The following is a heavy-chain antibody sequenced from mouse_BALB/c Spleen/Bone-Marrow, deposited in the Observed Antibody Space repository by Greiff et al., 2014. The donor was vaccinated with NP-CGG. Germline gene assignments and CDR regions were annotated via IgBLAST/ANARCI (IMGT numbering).Heavy chain of an antibody. J-gene: IGHJ4*01. D-gene: IGHD1-2*01. Sequence: QVQLQQSGPGLVAPSQSLSISCTVSGFSLTSYGVHWVRQPPGKGLEWLGVIWADGSTNYNSALMSRLSISKDNSKSQVFLKMNSLQTDDTAMYYCARITTATGAIDYWGQGTSVTVSS. CDR3: ARITTATGAIDY. CDR2: IWADGST. V-gene: IGHV2-9*02. CDR1: GFSLTSYG.